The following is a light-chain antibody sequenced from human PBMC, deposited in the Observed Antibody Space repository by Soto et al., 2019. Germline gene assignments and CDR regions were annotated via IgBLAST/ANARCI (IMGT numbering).Light chain of an antibody. CDR2: DTS. Sequence: VLTQSPATLSLSPGERATLSCRASQSVSSYLAWYQQKPGQAPRLLIYDTSNRATGVPARFSGSGSGTDFTLTIRRLEPEDFAVYYCQQYGSSYPWTFGQGTKVDIK. V-gene: IGKV3-20*01. CDR1: QSVSSY. J-gene: IGKJ1*01. CDR3: QQYGSSYPWT.